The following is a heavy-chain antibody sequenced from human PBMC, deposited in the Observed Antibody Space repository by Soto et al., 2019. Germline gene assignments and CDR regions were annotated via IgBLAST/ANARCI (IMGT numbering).Heavy chain of an antibody. Sequence: QVQLVQSGAEVKKPGASVKVSCKASGYTFTSYGISWVRQAPGQGLEWMGWISAYNGNTNYAQKLQGRVTMTTDTSTSKAYLELRSLRSDDAAVYYCARDQDYYDSCGGYFDLWGRGALVTVSS. V-gene: IGHV1-18*04. J-gene: IGHJ2*01. CDR1: GYTFTSYG. CDR2: ISAYNGNT. CDR3: ARDQDYYDSCGGYFDL. D-gene: IGHD3-22*01.